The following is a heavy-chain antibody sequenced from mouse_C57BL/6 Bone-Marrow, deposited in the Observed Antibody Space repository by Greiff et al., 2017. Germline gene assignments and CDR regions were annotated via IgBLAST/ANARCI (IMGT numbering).Heavy chain of an antibody. V-gene: IGHV1-72*01. D-gene: IGHD1-1*01. Sequence: QVQLQQPGAELVKPGASVKLSCKASGYTFTSYWMHWVKQRPGRGLAWIGRIDPNSGGTKYTEKFKSKATLTVDKPSSTAYMQLSRLTSEDSAGYYCARVETTVGSSPWFAYWGQETLVTVSA. J-gene: IGHJ3*01. CDR3: ARVETTVGSSPWFAY. CDR2: IDPNSGGT. CDR1: GYTFTSYW.